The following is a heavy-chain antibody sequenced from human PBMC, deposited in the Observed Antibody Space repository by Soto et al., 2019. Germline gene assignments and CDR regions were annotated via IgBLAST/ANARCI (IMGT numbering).Heavy chain of an antibody. J-gene: IGHJ4*02. CDR3: SRERESASEH. CDR2: IYYTGTT. CDR1: GGSISSSTYH. V-gene: IGHV4-39*02. Sequence: QLLESGPGLVKPSETLSLTCTVSGGSISSSTYHWAWIRQPPGKGLEWIASIYYTGTTYYSPSLKSRVTISVDTSKNHFSLKLSSVTAADTAVYYCSRERESASEHWGQGTLVTVSS.